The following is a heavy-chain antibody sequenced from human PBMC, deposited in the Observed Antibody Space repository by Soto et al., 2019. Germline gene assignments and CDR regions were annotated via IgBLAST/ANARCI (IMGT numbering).Heavy chain of an antibody. CDR1: GFTFSSYW. Sequence: EVQLVESGGGLVQPGGSLRLSCAASGFTFSSYWMSWVRQAPGKGLEWVANIKQDGSEKYYVDSVKGRFTISRDNAKNSLYLQMNSLRADDTAVYYCARDRGDYIWGSYHDFDYWGQGTLVTVSS. D-gene: IGHD3-16*02. CDR2: IKQDGSEK. CDR3: ARDRGDYIWGSYHDFDY. V-gene: IGHV3-7*01. J-gene: IGHJ4*02.